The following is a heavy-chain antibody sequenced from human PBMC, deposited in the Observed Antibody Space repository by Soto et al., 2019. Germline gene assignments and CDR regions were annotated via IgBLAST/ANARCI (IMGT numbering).Heavy chain of an antibody. CDR3: DRDRGGTDWENEALEL. J-gene: IGHJ3*01. Sequence: QVNLVQSGAEVKKPGASVKLSCQASGYSFNNYYMHWVRQAPGQGLEWMGMFNPSDGVPRYAQQFQGRVPVPGDTSPSTLYMELSSLRYEDTAVYYCDRDRGGTDWENEALELWGQGTMVTVPS. CDR2: FNPSDGVP. D-gene: IGHD1-1*01. V-gene: IGHV1-46*02. CDR1: GYSFNNYY.